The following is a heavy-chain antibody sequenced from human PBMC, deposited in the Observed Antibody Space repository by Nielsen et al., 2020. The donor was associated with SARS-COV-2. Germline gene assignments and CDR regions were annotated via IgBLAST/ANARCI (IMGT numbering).Heavy chain of an antibody. CDR2: IYYSGST. D-gene: IGHD5-12*01. Sequence: SETLSLTCTVSGGSISSYYWSWIRQPPGKGLEWIGYIYYSGSTNYNPSLKSRVTISVDTSKNQFSLKLSSVTAADTAVYYCARKYSGYDWCFDYWGQGTLVTVSS. J-gene: IGHJ4*02. V-gene: IGHV4-59*01. CDR1: GGSISSYY. CDR3: ARKYSGYDWCFDY.